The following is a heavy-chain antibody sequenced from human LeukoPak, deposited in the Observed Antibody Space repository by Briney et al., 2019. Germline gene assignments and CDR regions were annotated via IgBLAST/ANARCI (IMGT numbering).Heavy chain of an antibody. CDR1: GYTFTGFY. D-gene: IGHD4-17*01. CDR3: ARDGAYELWFDP. CDR2: INPNSGGT. V-gene: IGHV1-2*06. Sequence: ASVKVSCKASGYTFTGFYMHWVRQAPGQGLEWMGRINPNSGGTNYAQKFQGRVTMTRDTSISTAYMELSRLRSDDTAVYYCARDGAYELWFDPWGQGTLVTVSS. J-gene: IGHJ5*02.